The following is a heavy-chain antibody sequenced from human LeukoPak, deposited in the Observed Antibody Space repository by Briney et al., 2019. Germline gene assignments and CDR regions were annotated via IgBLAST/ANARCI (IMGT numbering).Heavy chain of an antibody. CDR2: ISSSGDNT. Sequence: GGSLRLSCAASGFVFSTYAMGWVREAPGKGLEWVSAISSSGDNTYYADSVKGQFTISRDNSKNTLDLQMNSLRAEDTAMYHCAKVKALDAVASYFDYWGQGTLVTVSS. CDR3: AKVKALDAVASYFDY. V-gene: IGHV3-23*01. J-gene: IGHJ4*02. CDR1: GFVFSTYA. D-gene: IGHD1-1*01.